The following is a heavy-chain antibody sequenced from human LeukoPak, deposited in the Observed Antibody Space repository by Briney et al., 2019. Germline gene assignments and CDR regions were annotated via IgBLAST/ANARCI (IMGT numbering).Heavy chain of an antibody. CDR1: GFTFSDYY. CDR3: ARVYGSGSYYNVIRAFDP. Sequence: PGGSLRLSCAASGFTFSDYYMSWIRQAPGKGLEWVSYISSGGSTIYYADSVKGRFTISRDNAKNSLYLQMNSLRAEDTAVYYCARVYGSGSYYNVIRAFDPWGQGTLVTVSS. J-gene: IGHJ5*02. V-gene: IGHV3-11*01. CDR2: ISSGGSTI. D-gene: IGHD3-10*01.